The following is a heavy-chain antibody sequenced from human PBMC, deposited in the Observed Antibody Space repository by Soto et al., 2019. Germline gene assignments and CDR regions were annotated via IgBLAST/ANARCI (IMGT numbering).Heavy chain of an antibody. Sequence: ASVKVSCKASGFSFTGYYIHWLRQAPGQGLEWMGWINAHSGGTEYAQKFQGRVTLTRDTSIATTYLTLTSLTSDDTALYYCAKDLTRQLAYWLDPWGQGTQVTVS. CDR2: INAHSGGT. D-gene: IGHD6-6*01. J-gene: IGHJ5*02. CDR3: AKDLTRQLAYWLDP. V-gene: IGHV1-2*02. CDR1: GFSFTGYY.